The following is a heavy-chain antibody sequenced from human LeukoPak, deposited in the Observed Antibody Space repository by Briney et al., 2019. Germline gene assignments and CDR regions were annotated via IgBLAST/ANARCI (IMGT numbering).Heavy chain of an antibody. CDR2: IYYSGST. CDR3: ARLAYSSDWSFDY. J-gene: IGHJ4*02. Sequence: SETLSLTCTVFGGSISSYYWSWIRQPPGKGLEWIGYIYYSGSTNYNPSLKSRVTISVDTSRNQFSLKLSSVTAADTAVYYCARLAYSSDWSFDYWGQGTLVLVSS. V-gene: IGHV4-59*08. D-gene: IGHD6-19*01. CDR1: GGSISSYY.